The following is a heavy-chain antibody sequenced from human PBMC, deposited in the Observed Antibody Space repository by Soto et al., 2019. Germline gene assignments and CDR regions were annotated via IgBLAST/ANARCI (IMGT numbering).Heavy chain of an antibody. D-gene: IGHD2-2*01. CDR2: IIPIFGTA. CDR3: ARERDCISTSCHDAFDI. Sequence: QVQLVQSGAEVKKPGSSVKVSCKASGGTFSSYAISWVRQAPGQGLEWMGGIIPIFGTANYAQKFQGRVTITAYESTSTAYMELSSLRSEDTAVYYCARERDCISTSCHDAFDIWGQGTMVTVSS. V-gene: IGHV1-69*12. CDR1: GGTFSSYA. J-gene: IGHJ3*02.